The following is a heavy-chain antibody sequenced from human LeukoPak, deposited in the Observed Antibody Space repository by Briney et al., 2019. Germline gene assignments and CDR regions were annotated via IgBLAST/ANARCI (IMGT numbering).Heavy chain of an antibody. V-gene: IGHV3-30-3*01. J-gene: IGHJ6*02. CDR3: ARDIEYSSSSIYYGMDV. Sequence: GGSLRLSCAASGFTFSGYAMHWVRQAPGKGLEWVAVISYDGSNKYYANSVKGRFTISRDNSKNTLYLQMNSLRAEDTAVYYCARDIEYSSSSIYYGMDVWGQGTTVTVSS. CDR1: GFTFSGYA. D-gene: IGHD6-6*01. CDR2: ISYDGSNK.